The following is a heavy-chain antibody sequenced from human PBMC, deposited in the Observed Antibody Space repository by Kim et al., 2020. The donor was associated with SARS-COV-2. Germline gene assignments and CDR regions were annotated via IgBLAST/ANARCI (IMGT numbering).Heavy chain of an antibody. D-gene: IGHD3-16*02. V-gene: IGHV3-11*05. CDR1: GFTFSDYY. Sequence: GGSLRLSCAASGFTFSDYYMSWIRQAPGKGLAWVSYISSSSSYTNYADSVKGRFPISRDNAKNSLYLQMNSLRAEDTAVYYCARVGYDYVWGSYRDYYYYYGMDVWGQGTTVTVS. CDR3: ARVGYDYVWGSYRDYYYYYGMDV. CDR2: ISSSSSYT. J-gene: IGHJ6*02.